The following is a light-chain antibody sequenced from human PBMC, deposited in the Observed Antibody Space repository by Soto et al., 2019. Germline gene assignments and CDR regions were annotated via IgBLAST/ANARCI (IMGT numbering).Light chain of an antibody. CDR1: QSVSSSY. J-gene: IGKJ1*01. Sequence: EIVLTQSPGTLSLSPGERPTLSCRASQSVSSSYLAWYQQKPGQAPXLXXYGASRRATGIPDRFSGSVCGTDFTLTIRGLEPDDFAVYYCQQYGSSPRGTFGQGTKVEIK. V-gene: IGKV3-20*01. CDR2: GAS. CDR3: QQYGSSPRGT.